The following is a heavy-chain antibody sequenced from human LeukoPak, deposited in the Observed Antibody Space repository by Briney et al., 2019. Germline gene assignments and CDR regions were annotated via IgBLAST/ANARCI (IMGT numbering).Heavy chain of an antibody. CDR3: ARDALHTAHFDY. CDR1: GFTFSSYT. J-gene: IGHJ4*02. D-gene: IGHD5-18*01. Sequence: GRSLRLSCAAAGFTFSSYTMNWVRQAPGKGRQWVSTVSDSSDIHYSDSVKGRFTISRDNARNSLYLQMNSLRDEDTAVYYCARDALHTAHFDYWGQGTLVAVSS. V-gene: IGHV3-48*02. CDR2: VSDSSDI.